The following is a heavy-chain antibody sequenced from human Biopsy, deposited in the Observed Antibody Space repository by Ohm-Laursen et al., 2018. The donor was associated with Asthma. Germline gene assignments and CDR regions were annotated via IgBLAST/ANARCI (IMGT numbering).Heavy chain of an antibody. CDR2: ISAYNGNT. CDR1: GYTFTSYA. CDR3: AREGITGTTAWFDP. D-gene: IGHD1-7*01. V-gene: IGHV1-3*01. Sequence: ASVKVSCKASGYTFTSYAMHWVRQAPGQRLEWMGWISAYNGNTNYAQKLQGRVTMTRDTSISTAYMELSRLRSDDTAVYYCAREGITGTTAWFDPWGQGTLVTVSS. J-gene: IGHJ5*02.